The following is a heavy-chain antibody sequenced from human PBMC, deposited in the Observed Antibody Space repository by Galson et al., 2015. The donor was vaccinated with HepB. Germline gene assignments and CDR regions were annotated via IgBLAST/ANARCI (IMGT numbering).Heavy chain of an antibody. Sequence: SLRLSCAASGFTFSSYGMRWVRQAPGQGLEWVAVISSDGSNKYYADSVKGRFTISRDNSKNTLYLQMNSLRAEDTAVYYCAKDLKYQLLPQHYYYGMDVWGQGTTVTVSS. CDR2: ISSDGSNK. J-gene: IGHJ6*02. CDR1: GFTFSSYG. CDR3: AKDLKYQLLPQHYYYGMDV. D-gene: IGHD2-2*01. V-gene: IGHV3-30*18.